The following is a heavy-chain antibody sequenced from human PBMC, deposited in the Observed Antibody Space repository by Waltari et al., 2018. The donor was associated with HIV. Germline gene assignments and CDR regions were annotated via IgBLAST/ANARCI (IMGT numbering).Heavy chain of an antibody. Sequence: GSLRLSCAASGFTFSDYYMSWIRQAPGKGLEWVSYISSSGSTIYYADSVKGRFTISRDNAKNSLYLQMNSLRAEDTAVYYCARDHIVVVTAIYYYYGMDVWGQGTTVTVSS. CDR2: ISSSGSTI. CDR3: ARDHIVVVTAIYYYYGMDV. J-gene: IGHJ6*02. D-gene: IGHD2-21*02. V-gene: IGHV3-11*04. CDR1: GFTFSDYY.